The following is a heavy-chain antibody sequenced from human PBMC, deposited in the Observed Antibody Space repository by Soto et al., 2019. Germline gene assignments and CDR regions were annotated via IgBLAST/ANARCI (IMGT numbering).Heavy chain of an antibody. D-gene: IGHD3-22*01. CDR2: IKSKTDGGTT. Sequence: GGSLILSCEASGFTFSNAWMSWVRQAPEKGLEWVGRIKSKTDGGTTDYAAPVKGRFTISRDDSKNTLYLQMNSLKTEDTAVYYCTTDRYDIRAGPRWGQETLVTVSS. J-gene: IGHJ4*02. CDR1: GFTFSNAW. CDR3: TTDRYDIRAGPR. V-gene: IGHV3-15*01.